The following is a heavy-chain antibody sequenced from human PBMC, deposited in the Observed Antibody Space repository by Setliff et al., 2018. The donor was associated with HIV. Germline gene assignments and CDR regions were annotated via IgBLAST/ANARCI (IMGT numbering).Heavy chain of an antibody. D-gene: IGHD3-22*01. J-gene: IGHJ4*02. V-gene: IGHV3-11*03. CDR3: ARASYYYDSSGWVDY. CDR2: ISSSSSYT. Sequence: GGSLRLSCAASGFTFSDYYMSWIRQAPGKGLEWVSYISSSSSYTNYADSVKGRFTISRDNAKNSLYLQMNSLRAEDTAVYYCARASYYYDSSGWVDYWGQGTLVTVPQ. CDR1: GFTFSDYY.